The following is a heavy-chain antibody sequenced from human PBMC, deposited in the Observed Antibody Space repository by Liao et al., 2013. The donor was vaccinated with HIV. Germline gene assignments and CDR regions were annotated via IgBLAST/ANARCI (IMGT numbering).Heavy chain of an antibody. J-gene: IGHJ4*02. D-gene: IGHD4-17*01. V-gene: IGHV4-30-2*01. CDR1: GDSISSGDYS. Sequence: QLQLKESGSRLVKPSQTLSLTCSVSGDSISSGDYSWSWIRQPPGKGLEWIGYIYHSAMSYYSPSLKSRVTISVDGSKNLFSLRLTSVTAADTAVYFCARAGDYGDYSYFDHWGQGTLVTVSS. CDR2: IYHSAMS. CDR3: ARAGDYGDYSYFDH.